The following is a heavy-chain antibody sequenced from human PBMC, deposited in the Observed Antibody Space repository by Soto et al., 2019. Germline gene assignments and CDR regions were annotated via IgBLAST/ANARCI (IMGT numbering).Heavy chain of an antibody. V-gene: IGHV4-31*03. Sequence: QVQLQESGPGLVKPSQTLSLTCTVSGGSISSGGYYWSWIRQHPGKGLERIGYIYYSGSTYYNPSRKNRVTLSVNTSKNQFSLKLSSVTAADTAVYYCARWGGRNAFDIWGQGTMVTVSS. CDR2: IYYSGST. CDR1: GGSISSGGYY. J-gene: IGHJ3*02. D-gene: IGHD3-16*01. CDR3: ARWGGRNAFDI.